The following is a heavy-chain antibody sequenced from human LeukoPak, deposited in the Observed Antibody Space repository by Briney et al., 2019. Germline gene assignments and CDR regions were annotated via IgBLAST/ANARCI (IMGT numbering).Heavy chain of an antibody. CDR2: IYYSGST. CDR3: VRGASGSYYYY. J-gene: IGHJ4*02. D-gene: IGHD1-26*01. V-gene: IGHV4-39*07. CDR1: GGSISSSSYY. Sequence: SETLSLTCTVSGGSISSSSYYWGWIRQPPGKGLEWIGSIYYSGSTYYNPSLKSRVTISVDTSKNQFSLKLSSVTAADTAVYYCVRGASGSYYYYWGQGTLVTVSS.